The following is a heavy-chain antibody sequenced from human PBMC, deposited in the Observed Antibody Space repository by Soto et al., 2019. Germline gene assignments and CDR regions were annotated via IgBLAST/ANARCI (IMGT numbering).Heavy chain of an antibody. CDR3: ARGSSSWYVIFDY. V-gene: IGHV3-74*01. CDR2: INSDGSIT. D-gene: IGHD6-13*01. CDR1: GFTFSSNW. Sequence: GGSLRLSCAASGFTFSSNWMHWVRQAPGKGLVWVSRINSDGSITSYADSVKGQFTISRDNAKNTLYLQMNSLRAEDTAVYYCARGSSSWYVIFDYWGQGTLVTVSS. J-gene: IGHJ4*02.